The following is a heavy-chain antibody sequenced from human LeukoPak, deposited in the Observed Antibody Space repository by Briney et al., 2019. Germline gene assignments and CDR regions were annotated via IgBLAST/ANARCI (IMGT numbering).Heavy chain of an antibody. V-gene: IGHV4-59*02. CDR3: ARDRAYDSSGYYYFDH. CDR1: GASVTNYC. Sequence: SETLSLTCTVSGASVTNYCWSWVRQPPGRGLEWIGYISDSGGTNYNPSLMSRVTISLDTSKNQSSLKLSSVTAADTAVYYCARDRAYDSSGYYYFDHWGQGTLVTVSS. CDR2: ISDSGGT. D-gene: IGHD3-22*01. J-gene: IGHJ4*02.